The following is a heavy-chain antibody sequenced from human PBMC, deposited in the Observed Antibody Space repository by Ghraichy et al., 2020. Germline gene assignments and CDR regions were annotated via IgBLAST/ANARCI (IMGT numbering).Heavy chain of an antibody. CDR2: IKQDESEK. D-gene: IGHD5-12*01. CDR3: KAGKKVATTTNYDYYYYGLDV. Sequence: GGSLRLSCVVSGFTFSSHWMSWVRQAPGKGLEWVANIKQDESEKYYGDSVKGRFTISRDNANNSLYLQMNSLRVEDTAVYYCKAGKKVATTTNYDYYYYGLDVWGQGTTVTVSS. J-gene: IGHJ6*02. V-gene: IGHV3-7*03. CDR1: GFTFSSHW.